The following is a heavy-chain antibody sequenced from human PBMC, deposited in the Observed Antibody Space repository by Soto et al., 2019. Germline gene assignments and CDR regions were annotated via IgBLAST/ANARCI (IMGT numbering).Heavy chain of an antibody. CDR1: GGSISSSSYY. D-gene: IGHD1-26*01. Sequence: SETLSLTCTVSGGSISSSSYYWGWIRQPPGKGLEWIGSIYYSGSTYYNPSLKSRVTISVDTSKNQFSLKLSSVTAADTAVYYCARGEGSRYYIDVWGKGTTVTVSS. CDR2: IYYSGST. J-gene: IGHJ6*03. CDR3: ARGEGSRYYIDV. V-gene: IGHV4-39*01.